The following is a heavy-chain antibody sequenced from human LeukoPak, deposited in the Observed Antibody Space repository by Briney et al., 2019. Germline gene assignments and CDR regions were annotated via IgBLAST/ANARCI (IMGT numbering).Heavy chain of an antibody. CDR1: GASINSYH. D-gene: IGHD2/OR15-2a*01. V-gene: IGHV4-4*07. Sequence: PSETLSLTCSVSGASINSYHWSWIRQSAGKGLEWIGRISSSRRVDYNPSLENRISMSVDTSRNELLLQLHSVTAADSGVYYCAALHYFGRGAPRTWGQGTLVAVSS. CDR3: AALHYFGRGAPRT. CDR2: ISSSRRV. J-gene: IGHJ5*02.